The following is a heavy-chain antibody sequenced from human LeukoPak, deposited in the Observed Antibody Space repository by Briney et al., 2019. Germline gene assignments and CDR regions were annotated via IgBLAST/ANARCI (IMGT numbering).Heavy chain of an antibody. V-gene: IGHV1-3*01. CDR3: ARDSPLDDYVWGGY. CDR1: GYTFTSYA. Sequence: ASVKVSCKASGYTFTSYAMNWVRQAPGQRLEWMGWINAGNGNTKYSQKFQGRVTMTTDTSTSTAYMELRSLRSDDTAVYYCARDSPLDDYVWGGYWGQGTLVTVSS. D-gene: IGHD3-16*01. J-gene: IGHJ4*02. CDR2: INAGNGNT.